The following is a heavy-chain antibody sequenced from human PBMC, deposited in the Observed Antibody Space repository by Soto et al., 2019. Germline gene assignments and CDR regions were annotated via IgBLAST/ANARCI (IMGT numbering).Heavy chain of an antibody. J-gene: IGHJ4*02. V-gene: IGHV4-30-2*01. CDR1: GGSISSGGCS. CDR2: ICHSGST. CDR3: ARGDYGDYVFDY. Sequence: QLQLQESGSGLVKPSQTLSLTCAVSGGSISSGGCSWSWLRQPPGKGLVGIGYICHSGSTDYNPPLKSRVTISVDRSKNQFSLKLSSVTAADTAVYYCARGDYGDYVFDYWGQGTLVTVSS. D-gene: IGHD4-17*01.